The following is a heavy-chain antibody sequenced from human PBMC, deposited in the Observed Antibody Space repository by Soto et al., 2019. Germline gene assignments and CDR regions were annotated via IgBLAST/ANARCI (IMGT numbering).Heavy chain of an antibody. CDR1: GFTVSSNY. CDR2: IYSGGST. V-gene: IGHV3-53*05. Sequence: GGSLRLSCAASGFTVSSNYMSWVRQAPGKGLEWVSVIYSGGSTYYADSVKGRFTISRDNSKNTLYLQVDSLRAEDTAVYFCAKVLERGPYRGLYVWGQGTTVTVSS. J-gene: IGHJ6*02. CDR3: AKVLERGPYRGLYV. D-gene: IGHD3-16*02.